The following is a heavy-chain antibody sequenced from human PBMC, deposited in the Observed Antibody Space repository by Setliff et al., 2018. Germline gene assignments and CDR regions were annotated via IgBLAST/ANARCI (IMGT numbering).Heavy chain of an antibody. J-gene: IGHJ4*02. CDR1: GFTFSSYG. CDR3: ARRYYYDSSGYYPPFDY. CDR2: IWYDGSNK. Sequence: PGGSLRLSCAASGFTFSSYGMHWVRQAPGKGLEWVAVIWYDGSNKYYADSVKGRFTISRDNSKNTLYLQMNSLRTEDTAVYYCARRYYYDSSGYYPPFDYWGQGTLVTVSS. D-gene: IGHD3-22*01. V-gene: IGHV3-30*02.